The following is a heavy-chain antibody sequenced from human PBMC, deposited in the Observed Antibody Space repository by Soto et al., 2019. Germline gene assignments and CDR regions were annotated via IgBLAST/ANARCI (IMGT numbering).Heavy chain of an antibody. CDR1: GFSVSNYY. D-gene: IGHD3-10*01. CDR2: IYGGGTT. Sequence: EVQLVESGGGLVQPGGSLRLSCAVSGFSVSNYYMSWVRQAPEKGLEWVSIIYGGGTTYYADSVKRRVTVSRDTSKNTVFLQMNSLRAEDTAVYYCARGLVRAFFDYWGQGTLVTVSS. J-gene: IGHJ4*02. V-gene: IGHV3-66*01. CDR3: ARGLVRAFFDY.